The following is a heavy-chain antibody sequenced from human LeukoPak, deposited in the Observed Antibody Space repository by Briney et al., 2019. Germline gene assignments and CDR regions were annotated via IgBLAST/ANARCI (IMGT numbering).Heavy chain of an antibody. J-gene: IGHJ6*03. CDR2: IIPIFGTA. CDR3: ARSRRFTIYYYYYYMDV. CDR1: GGTFSSYA. Sequence: SVKVSCKASGGTFSSYAISWVRQAPGQGLEWMGGIIPIFGTANYAQKFQGRVTITADESTSTAYMELSSLRSEDTAVYYCARSRRFTIYYYYYYMDVWGKGTTVTVSS. D-gene: IGHD3-3*01. V-gene: IGHV1-69*01.